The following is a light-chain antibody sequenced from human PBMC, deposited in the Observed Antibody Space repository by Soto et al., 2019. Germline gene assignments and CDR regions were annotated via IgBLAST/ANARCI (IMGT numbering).Light chain of an antibody. Sequence: QSALTQPPSASGSPGRSVTISCTGTSSDVGGYNYVSWYQHHPGKAPKLLMYEVSARPSGVPDRFSGSKSGNTAALTVSGLQTEDEADYYCSSYAGSDNVLFGGGTKLTVL. CDR2: EVS. J-gene: IGLJ3*02. V-gene: IGLV2-8*01. CDR1: SSDVGGYNY. CDR3: SSYAGSDNVL.